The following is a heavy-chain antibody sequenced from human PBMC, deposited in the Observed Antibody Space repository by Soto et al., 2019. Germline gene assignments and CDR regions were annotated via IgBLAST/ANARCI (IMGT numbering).Heavy chain of an antibody. J-gene: IGHJ6*02. Sequence: QVQLQQWGAGLLKPSETLSLTCAVYGGSFSGYYWSWIRQPPEKGLEWIGEINHSGSTNYNPSLKSRVTISVDTSKNQFSLKLSSVTAADTAVYYCARVRHADWAGYYYGMDVWGQRTTVTVSS. V-gene: IGHV4-34*01. CDR2: INHSGST. D-gene: IGHD3-9*01. CDR1: GGSFSGYY. CDR3: ARVRHADWAGYYYGMDV.